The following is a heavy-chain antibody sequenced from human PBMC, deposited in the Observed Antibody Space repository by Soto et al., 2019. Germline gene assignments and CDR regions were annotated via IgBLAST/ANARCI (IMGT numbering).Heavy chain of an antibody. CDR1: GYSFASYC. CDR2: IYPGDSDT. D-gene: IGHD6-6*01. CDR3: ARTRSFTLGFYYDGMDV. J-gene: IGHJ6*02. Sequence: GESLKISCQGSGYSFASYCIGWVRQMPGKDLEWMGIIYPGDSDTRYSPSFQGQVTIPADKSLRTAYLQWTGLKASDTALYYCARTRSFTLGFYYDGMDVWGQGTTVTVSS. V-gene: IGHV5-51*01.